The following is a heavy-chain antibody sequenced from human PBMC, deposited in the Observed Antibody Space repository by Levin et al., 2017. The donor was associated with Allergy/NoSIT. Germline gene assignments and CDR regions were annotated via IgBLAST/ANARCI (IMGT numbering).Heavy chain of an antibody. CDR1: GGSISSYY. CDR3: AREGDSSGYLYYGMDV. V-gene: IGHV4-59*01. CDR2: IYYTGSS. D-gene: IGHD3-22*01. Sequence: SETLSLTCTVSGGSISSYYWSWIRQPPGKGLEWIGYIYYTGSSNYNPSLKSRVTISVDTSKNQFSLKLSSVTAADTAVYYCAREGDSSGYLYYGMDVWGQGTTVTVSS. J-gene: IGHJ6*02.